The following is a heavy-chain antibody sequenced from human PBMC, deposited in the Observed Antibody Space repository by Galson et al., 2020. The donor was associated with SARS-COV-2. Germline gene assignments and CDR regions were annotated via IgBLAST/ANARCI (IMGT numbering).Heavy chain of an antibody. V-gene: IGHV3-21*01. J-gene: IGHJ4*02. CDR3: ARELGIAVAWSVPYFCDY. CDR2: ITTSSTYI. CDR1: GFPFSSYP. D-gene: IGHD6-19*01. Sequence: GGSLRLSCAASGFPFSSYPMNWVRQVPGKGLEWVSSITTSSTYINYADSVKGRFTISRDNAKNSLYLQMNSLRAGDTAVYYCARELGIAVAWSVPYFCDYWGQGTLVTVSS.